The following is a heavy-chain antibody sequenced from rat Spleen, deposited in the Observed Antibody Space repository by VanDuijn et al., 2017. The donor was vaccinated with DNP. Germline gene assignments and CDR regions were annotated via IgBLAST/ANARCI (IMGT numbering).Heavy chain of an antibody. J-gene: IGHJ2*01. Sequence: QVQLRESGPGLVQPSRTLSLTCTVSGFSLTNYGVNWVRQPPGKGLEWIAAIWKGGSTDYNAVFKSRLSISRDTSKSQVFLKMNSLQTEDTAIYFCTRDRPNYGGYSDIWFAYWGQGVMVTVSS. CDR3: TRDRPNYGGYSDIWFAY. CDR2: IWKGGST. D-gene: IGHD1-11*01. CDR1: GFSLTNYG. V-gene: IGHV2-15*01.